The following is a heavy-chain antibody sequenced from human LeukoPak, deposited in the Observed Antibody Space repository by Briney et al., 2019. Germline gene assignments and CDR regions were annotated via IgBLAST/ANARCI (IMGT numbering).Heavy chain of an antibody. CDR3: ARDYPIYDYVWGSYRYDAFDI. Sequence: ASVKVSCKASGGTFSSYAISWVRQAPGQGLEWMGGIIPIFGTANYAQKFQGRVTITADKSTSTAYMELSGLRSEDTAVYYCARDYPIYDYVWGSYRYDAFDIWGQGTMVTVSS. D-gene: IGHD3-16*02. V-gene: IGHV1-69*06. CDR1: GGTFSSYA. CDR2: IIPIFGTA. J-gene: IGHJ3*02.